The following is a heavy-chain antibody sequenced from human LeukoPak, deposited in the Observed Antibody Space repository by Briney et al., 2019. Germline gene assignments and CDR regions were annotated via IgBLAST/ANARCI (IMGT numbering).Heavy chain of an antibody. D-gene: IGHD5-18*01. CDR1: GDSTSNFY. CDR3: ARHVVKSYGPIDS. Sequence: PSETLSLTCTVAGDSTSNFYWNWIRQSPGKGLEWIGNIHYSGSSVCNPSLKSRGTISIDTSKNQFSLKLNSVTAADTAVYYCARHVVKSYGPIDSWGQGTLVTVSS. CDR2: IHYSGSS. J-gene: IGHJ4*02. V-gene: IGHV4-59*08.